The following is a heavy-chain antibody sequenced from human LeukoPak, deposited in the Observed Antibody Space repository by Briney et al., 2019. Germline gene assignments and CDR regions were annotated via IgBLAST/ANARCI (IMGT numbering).Heavy chain of an antibody. Sequence: GGSLRLSCTASEFTVSRNYMLWVRQAPGKGLEWVSLIFSNGDTHYADSVKGRFTISRDTSKGTVSLQMNSLRVEDTAMYYCTRDQMNYWGQGTLVTVSS. D-gene: IGHD5-24*01. CDR3: TRDQMNY. J-gene: IGHJ4*02. V-gene: IGHV3-53*01. CDR2: IFSNGDT. CDR1: EFTVSRNY.